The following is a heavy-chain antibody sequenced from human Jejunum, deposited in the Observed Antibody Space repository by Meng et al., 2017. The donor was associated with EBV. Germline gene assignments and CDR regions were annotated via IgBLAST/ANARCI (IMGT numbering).Heavy chain of an antibody. V-gene: IGHV3-15*02. CDR2: IKNRIDGWAT. CDR1: GFTFSSAW. J-gene: IGHJ4*02. D-gene: IGHD2-2*01. CDR3: TTGYASASHDGY. Sequence: EVQLVESGGALVKPGXXXXVSCSASGFTFSSAWMNWVRQAPGKGLEWVARIKNRIDGWATDSAAPVKGRFTISRDDSKNTLSLQMNSLKTEDTAVYYCTTGYASASHDGYWGQGTLVTVSS.